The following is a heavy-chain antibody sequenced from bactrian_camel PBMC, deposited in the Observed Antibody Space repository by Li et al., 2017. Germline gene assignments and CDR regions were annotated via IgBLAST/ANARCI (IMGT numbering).Heavy chain of an antibody. D-gene: IGHD1*01. CDR2: IGGDGST. J-gene: IGHJ6*01. Sequence: QLVESGGGSVPAGGSLRLSCSASSRYSSSAYCMAWFRQAPGKEREGVATIGGDGSTTYADSVKGRFTISKGNAKNTLYLLMNSLKPEDTAMYYCAARWWLGRVCSRLESDFSYWGQGTQVTVS. CDR3: AARWWLGRVCSRLESDFSY. CDR1: RYSSSAYC. V-gene: IGHV3S55*01.